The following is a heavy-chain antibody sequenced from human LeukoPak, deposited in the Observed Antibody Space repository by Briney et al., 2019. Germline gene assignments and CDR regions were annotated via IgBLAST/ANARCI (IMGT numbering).Heavy chain of an antibody. Sequence: ASVKVSCKASGYIFTDYYMHWVRQASGQGLEWMGWINPNSGGTNYAQKFQGRVTMTRDTSISTAYMELSRLRSDDTAVYYCARASYYYDSSGYPGYYFDYWGQGTLVTVSS. D-gene: IGHD3-22*01. J-gene: IGHJ4*02. V-gene: IGHV1-2*02. CDR3: ARASYYYDSSGYPGYYFDY. CDR2: INPNSGGT. CDR1: GYIFTDYY.